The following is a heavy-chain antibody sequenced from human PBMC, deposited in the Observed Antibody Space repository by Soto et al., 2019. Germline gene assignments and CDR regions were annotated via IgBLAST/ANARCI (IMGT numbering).Heavy chain of an antibody. Sequence: EVQLVESGGGLVQPGGSLRLSCAASGFTVSSNYMSWVRQAPGKGLEWVSVIYSGGSTYYADSVKGRFTISRDNSKNTLYLQMNSLRAEDTAVYYCARELTVTTDDAFDIWGQGTMVTVSS. D-gene: IGHD4-17*01. CDR1: GFTVSSNY. J-gene: IGHJ3*02. V-gene: IGHV3-66*01. CDR3: ARELTVTTDDAFDI. CDR2: IYSGGST.